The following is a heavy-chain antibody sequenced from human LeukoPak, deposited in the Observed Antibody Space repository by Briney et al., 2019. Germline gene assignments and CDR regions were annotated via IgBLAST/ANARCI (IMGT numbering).Heavy chain of an antibody. CDR1: GYSISSGYY. V-gene: IGHV4-38-2*01. Sequence: SETLSLTCAVSGYSISSGYYGGWIRQPPGKGLEWIGSIYHSGSTYYNPSLKSRVTISVDTSKNQFSLKLSSVTAADTAVYYCARRPIVPAAVIDYWGQGTLVTVSS. J-gene: IGHJ4*02. CDR3: ARRPIVPAAVIDY. D-gene: IGHD2-2*01. CDR2: IYHSGST.